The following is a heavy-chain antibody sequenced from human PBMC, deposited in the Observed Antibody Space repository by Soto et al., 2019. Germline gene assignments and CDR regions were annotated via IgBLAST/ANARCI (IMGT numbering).Heavy chain of an antibody. J-gene: IGHJ3*02. D-gene: IGHD3-22*01. CDR3: AKDPRKYYYDSSGFYAFDI. CDR2: ISGSGGST. CDR1: GFTFSSYA. V-gene: IGHV3-23*01. Sequence: GGSLRLSCAASGFTFSSYAMSWVRQAPGKGLEWVSAISGSGGSTYYADSVKGRFTISRDNSKNTLYLQMNSLRAEDTAVYYCAKDPRKYYYDSSGFYAFDIWGQGTMVTVSS.